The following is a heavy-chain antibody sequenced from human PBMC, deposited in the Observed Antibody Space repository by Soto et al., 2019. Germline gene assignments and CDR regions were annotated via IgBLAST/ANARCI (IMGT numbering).Heavy chain of an antibody. CDR3: ARQRAHLFDY. Sequence: SETLSLTCTVSGGSITSSYYWGWIRQPPGKGLEWIGSIYYSGSTYYNPSLKSRVTISIDTSRTRFSLKLTSVTAADAAVYYCARQRAHLFDYWGQGTLVTVSS. CDR1: GGSITSSYY. V-gene: IGHV4-39*01. CDR2: IYYSGST. J-gene: IGHJ4*02.